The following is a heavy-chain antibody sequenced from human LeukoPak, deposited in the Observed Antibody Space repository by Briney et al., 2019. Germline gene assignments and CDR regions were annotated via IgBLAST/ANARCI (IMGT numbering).Heavy chain of an antibody. CDR1: GYTSTGYY. D-gene: IGHD1-7*01. CDR3: ARDPDWNYVVDY. V-gene: IGHV1-2*06. J-gene: IGHJ4*02. Sequence: GASVKVSCKASGYTSTGYYMHWVRQAPGQGLEWMGRINPNSGGTNYAQKFQGRVTMTGDTSISTAYMELSRLRSDDTAVYYCARDPDWNYVVDYWGQGTLVTVSS. CDR2: INPNSGGT.